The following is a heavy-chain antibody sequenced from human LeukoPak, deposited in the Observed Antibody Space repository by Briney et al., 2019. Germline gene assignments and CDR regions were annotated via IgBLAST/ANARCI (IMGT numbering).Heavy chain of an antibody. CDR2: IYYSGST. V-gene: IGHV4-59*08. J-gene: IGHJ3*02. Sequence: PSETLSLTCTVSGGSISSYYWSWIRQPPGKGLEWIGYIYYSGSTNYNPSLKSRVTISVDTSKNQFSLKLSSVTAADTAVYYCARQDSRSSSWYRKNAFDIWGQGTMVTVSS. CDR3: ARQDSRSSSWYRKNAFDI. CDR1: GGSISSYY. D-gene: IGHD6-13*01.